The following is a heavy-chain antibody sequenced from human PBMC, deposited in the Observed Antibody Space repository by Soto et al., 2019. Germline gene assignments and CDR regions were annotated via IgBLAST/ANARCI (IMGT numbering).Heavy chain of an antibody. CDR3: ARQVPILWFGEPGYYYMDV. J-gene: IGHJ6*03. CDR2: IYYSGST. V-gene: IGHV4-39*01. D-gene: IGHD3-10*01. CDR1: GGSISSSSYY. Sequence: QLQLQESGPGLVKPSETLSLTCTVSGGSISSSSYYWGWIRQPPGKGLEWIGSIYYSGSTYYNPSLKSRVTISVDTSKNQFSLKLSSVPAADTAVYYCARQVPILWFGEPGYYYMDVWGKGTTVTVSS.